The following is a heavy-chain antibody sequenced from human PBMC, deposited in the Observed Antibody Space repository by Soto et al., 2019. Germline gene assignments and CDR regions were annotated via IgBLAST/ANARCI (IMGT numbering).Heavy chain of an antibody. V-gene: IGHV3-30-3*01. CDR3: ASVRDGFDLDY. Sequence: QVQLVESGGGVVQPGRSLRLSCAASGFTFSSYAMHWVRQAPGKGLEWVAVISYDGSNKDSADSVTGRFTISRVNYKIPLYLQMNSLRAEDTAVYYCASVRDGFDLDYWGPGTLVTGSS. J-gene: IGHJ4*02. CDR1: GFTFSSYA. CDR2: ISYDGSNK. D-gene: IGHD5-12*01.